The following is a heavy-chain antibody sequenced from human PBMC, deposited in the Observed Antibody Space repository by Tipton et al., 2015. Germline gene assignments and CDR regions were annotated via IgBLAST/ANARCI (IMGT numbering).Heavy chain of an antibody. Sequence: TLSLTCALSGYSISSGYYWGWIRQPPGKGLEWIGNIYDSGSTYYNPSLESRVTISVDTSKKQFSRKVNSVTAADTAVYYCARTQGYFDGSGYYYDAFDIWGQGTMVTVSS. CDR1: GYSISSGYY. CDR2: IYDSGST. CDR3: ARTQGYFDGSGYYYDAFDI. J-gene: IGHJ3*02. V-gene: IGHV4-38-2*01. D-gene: IGHD3-22*01.